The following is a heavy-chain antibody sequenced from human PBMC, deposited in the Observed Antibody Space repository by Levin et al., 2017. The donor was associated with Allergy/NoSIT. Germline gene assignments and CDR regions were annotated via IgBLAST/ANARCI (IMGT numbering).Heavy chain of an antibody. CDR3: ARGGPYYGSGSWSSNWFDP. CDR2: INPSGGST. V-gene: IGHV1-46*01. Sequence: ASVKVSCKASGYTFTSYYMHWVRQAPGQGLEWMGIINPSGGSTSYAQKFQGRVTMTRDTSTSTVYMELSSLRSEDTAVYYCARGGPYYGSGSWSSNWFDPWGQGTLVTVSS. CDR1: GYTFTSYY. D-gene: IGHD3-10*01. J-gene: IGHJ5*02.